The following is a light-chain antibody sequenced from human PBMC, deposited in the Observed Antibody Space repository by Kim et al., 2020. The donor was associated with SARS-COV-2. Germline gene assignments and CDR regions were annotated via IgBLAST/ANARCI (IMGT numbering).Light chain of an antibody. CDR2: LNSDGSH. CDR3: QVWDSTTTV. J-gene: IGLJ2*01. Sequence: QPVLTQSPSASASLGASVKLTCTLSSGHSSYAIAWHQQQPEKGPRYLMKLNSDGSHSKGDGIPDRFSGSNSGNTATLTISGTQDVDEADYYCQVWDSTTTVLGGGTQLTVL. CDR1: SGHSSYA. V-gene: IGLV4-69*01.